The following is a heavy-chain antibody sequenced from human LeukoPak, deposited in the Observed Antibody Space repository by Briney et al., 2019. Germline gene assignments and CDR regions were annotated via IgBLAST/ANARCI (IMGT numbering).Heavy chain of an antibody. CDR3: ARDLDNINWYGIPPGWFDP. J-gene: IGHJ5*02. CDR2: IYYSGST. D-gene: IGHD6-13*01. V-gene: IGHV4-59*12. Sequence: SETLSLTCTVSGGSISSYYWSWIRQPPGKGLEWIGYIYYSGSTNYNPSLKSRVTISVDTSKNQFSLKLSSVTAADTAVYYCARDLDNINWYGIPPGWFDPWGQGTLVTVSS. CDR1: GGSISSYY.